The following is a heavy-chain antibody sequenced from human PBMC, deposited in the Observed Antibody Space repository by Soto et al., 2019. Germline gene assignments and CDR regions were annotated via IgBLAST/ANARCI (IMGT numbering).Heavy chain of an antibody. D-gene: IGHD3-3*01. CDR3: AKDLRFLEWLADAFDI. V-gene: IGHV3-23*01. Sequence: GGSLRFSCAASGFPFSSYAMSWVRQAPGKGLEWVSAISGSGGSTYYADSVKGRFTISRDNSKNTLYLQMNSLRAEDTAVYYCAKDLRFLEWLADAFDIWGQGTMVTVSS. CDR2: ISGSGGST. CDR1: GFPFSSYA. J-gene: IGHJ3*02.